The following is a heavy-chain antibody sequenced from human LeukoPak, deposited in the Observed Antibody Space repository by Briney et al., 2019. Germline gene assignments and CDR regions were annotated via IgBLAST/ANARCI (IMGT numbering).Heavy chain of an antibody. CDR3: ARHRVLGIAAAPYYFDS. CDR1: GGSISSGGYY. D-gene: IGHD6-13*01. Sequence: PSQTLSLTCTVSGGSISSGGYYWSWIRQHPGKGLEWIGYIYYSGSTYYNPSLKSRVTISVDTSKNQFSLKLRSVTAADTALYYCARHRVLGIAAAPYYFDSWGQGTLVTVSS. CDR2: IYYSGST. J-gene: IGHJ4*02. V-gene: IGHV4-31*03.